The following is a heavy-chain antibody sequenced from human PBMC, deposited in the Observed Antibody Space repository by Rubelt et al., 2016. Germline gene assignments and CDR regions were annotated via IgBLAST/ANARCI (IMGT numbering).Heavy chain of an antibody. V-gene: IGHV2-5*02. J-gene: IGHJ4*02. CDR3: AHSEYTYGRFDY. D-gene: IGHD5-18*01. Sequence: QITLKESGRTLVNPTQTLTLTCTFSGFSFLTMRVGVGWIRQAPGKALECLAVLYWDDGKGYSPSLKSRLTITKDTLKNQVLLTMTDMDTVDTATYYCAHSEYTYGRFDYWGQGTLVTVSS. CDR1: GFSFLTMRVG. CDR2: LYWDDGK.